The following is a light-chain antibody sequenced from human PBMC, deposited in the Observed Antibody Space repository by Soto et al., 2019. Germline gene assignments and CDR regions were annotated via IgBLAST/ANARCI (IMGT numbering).Light chain of an antibody. J-gene: IGKJ1*01. CDR3: LEYSTSPWT. CDR2: AAS. Sequence: EIVLTQSPGTLPLSPGERATLSCRASQSVRRNYLAWYQQGPGQAPRLLIVAASSMATGIPARFSGSGSWTDFTLTSSRLEPEDFAVYYCLEYSTSPWTFGQMTKVDI. CDR1: QSVRRNY. V-gene: IGKV3-20*01.